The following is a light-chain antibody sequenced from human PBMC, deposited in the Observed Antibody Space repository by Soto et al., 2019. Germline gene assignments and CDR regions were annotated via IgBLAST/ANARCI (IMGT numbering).Light chain of an antibody. CDR2: DAS. J-gene: IGKJ2*03. V-gene: IGKV1-5*01. CDR3: QQYNTFYS. CDR1: QSISTW. Sequence: DIPMTQSPSTLSASVGDRVTITCRARQSISTWLAWYQQKPGKAPNLLIYDASSLESGVPSRFRGSGSGTEFTITISSMEPDDFATYYCQQYNTFYSFGQGTKVEIK.